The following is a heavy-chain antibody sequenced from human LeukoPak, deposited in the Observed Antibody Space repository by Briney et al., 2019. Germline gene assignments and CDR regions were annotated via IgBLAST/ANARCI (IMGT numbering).Heavy chain of an antibody. CDR1: GGSISSYY. D-gene: IGHD3-3*01. CDR3: ARVKSGTLQY. CDR2: IYYSGST. J-gene: IGHJ4*02. V-gene: IGHV4-59*01. Sequence: SETLSLTCTVSGGSISSYYWSWIRQPPGKGLEWIGYIYYSGSTNYKPSLKSRVTISVDTSKNQFSLKLSSVTAADTAVYYCARVKSGTLQYWGQGTLVTVSS.